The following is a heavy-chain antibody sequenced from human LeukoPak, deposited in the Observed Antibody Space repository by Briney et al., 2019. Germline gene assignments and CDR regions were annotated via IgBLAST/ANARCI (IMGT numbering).Heavy chain of an antibody. CDR3: ARDGRAGSYYYYGMDV. Sequence: GGSLRLSCAASGFTFSDYYMSWIRQAPGKGLEWVSYISSSGSTIYYADSVKGRFTISRDNAKNSLYLQMNSLRAEDTAVYYCARDGRAGSYYYYGMDVWGQGTTVTVSS. CDR2: ISSSGSTI. CDR1: GFTFSDYY. J-gene: IGHJ6*02. D-gene: IGHD5-24*01. V-gene: IGHV3-11*01.